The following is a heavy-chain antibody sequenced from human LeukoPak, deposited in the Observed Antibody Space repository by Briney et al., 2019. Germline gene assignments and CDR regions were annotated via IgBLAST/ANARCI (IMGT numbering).Heavy chain of an antibody. D-gene: IGHD6-19*01. CDR3: ARHDPGTGGWRPFDS. V-gene: IGHV4-39*01. J-gene: IGHJ4*02. CDR2: IYYSGST. Sequence: PSETLSLTCTVSGGSNGSSGYYWGWIRQPPGKGLEWVGSIYYSGSTYHNSSLTGRISMSVDTSKTQFSLRLNSVTASDTAFYYCARHDPGTGGWRPFDSWGQGTLVTVSS. CDR1: GGSNGSSGYY.